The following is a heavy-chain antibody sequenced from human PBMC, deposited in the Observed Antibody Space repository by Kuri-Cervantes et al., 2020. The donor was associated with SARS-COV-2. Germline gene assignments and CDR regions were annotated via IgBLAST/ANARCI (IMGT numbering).Heavy chain of an antibody. V-gene: IGHV3-48*01. CDR3: ARGSDFWSGYYFEY. CDR2: ISSSSSMI. D-gene: IGHD3-3*01. J-gene: IGHJ4*02. CDR1: GFTFSHFS. Sequence: GGSLRLSCHAYGFTFSHFSMTWVRQAPGKGLEWIAYISSSSSMIYYADSVTGRFTISRDTDKNSVSLQMDSLRVDDTAVYYCARGSDFWSGYYFEYWGQGPLVTVSS.